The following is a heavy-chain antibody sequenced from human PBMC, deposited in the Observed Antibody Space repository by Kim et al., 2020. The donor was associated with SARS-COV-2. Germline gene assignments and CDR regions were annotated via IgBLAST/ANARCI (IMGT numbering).Heavy chain of an antibody. D-gene: IGHD6-6*01. CDR1: GFTFSSYA. CDR3: AKGEYSSSSSVDY. J-gene: IGHJ4*02. V-gene: IGHV3-33*06. CDR2: IWYDGSNK. Sequence: GGSLRLSCAASGFTFSSYAMHWVRQAPGKGLEWVAVIWYDGSNKYYADSVKGRFTISRDNSKNTLYLQMNSLRAEDTAVYYCAKGEYSSSSSVDYWGQGTLVTVSS.